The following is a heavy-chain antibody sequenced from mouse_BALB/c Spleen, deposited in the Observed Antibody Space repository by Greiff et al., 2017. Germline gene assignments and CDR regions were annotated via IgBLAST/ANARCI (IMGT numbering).Heavy chain of an antibody. Sequence: QVQLQQSGAELVRPGTSVKVSCKASGYAFTNYLIEWVKQRPGQGLEWIGVINPGSGGTNYNEKFKGKATLTADKSSSTAYMQLSSLTSDDSAVYFCARYGKEYYFDYWGQGTTLTVSS. D-gene: IGHD2-1*01. CDR2: INPGSGGT. CDR1: GYAFTNYL. V-gene: IGHV1-54*01. J-gene: IGHJ2*01. CDR3: ARYGKEYYFDY.